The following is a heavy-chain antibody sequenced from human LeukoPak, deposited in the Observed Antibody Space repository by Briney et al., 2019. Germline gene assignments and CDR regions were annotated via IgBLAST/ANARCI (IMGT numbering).Heavy chain of an antibody. CDR3: ASSGSYLYFQH. CDR2: ISYDGSNK. V-gene: IGHV3-30-3*01. CDR1: GFTFSSYA. J-gene: IGHJ1*01. D-gene: IGHD1-26*01. Sequence: GGSLRLSCAASGFTFSSYAMHWVRQAPGKGLEWEAVISYDGSNKYYADSVKGRFTISRDNAKNSLYLQMNSLRAEDTAVYYCASSGSYLYFQHWGQGTLVTVSS.